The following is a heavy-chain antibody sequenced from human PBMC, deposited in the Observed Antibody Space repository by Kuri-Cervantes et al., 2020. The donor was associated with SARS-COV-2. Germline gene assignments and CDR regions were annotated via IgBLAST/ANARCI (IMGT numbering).Heavy chain of an antibody. CDR3: ARDPNANHNNWFDP. Sequence: SCTVSGYSISSGHYWSWIRQPPGKGLEWIGYIYYSGSTNYNPSLKSRVTISVDTSKNQFSLKLSSVTAADTAVYYCARDPNANHNNWFDPWGQGTLVPSPQ. J-gene: IGHJ5*02. CDR1: GYSISSGHY. CDR2: IYYSGST. D-gene: IGHD4/OR15-4a*01. V-gene: IGHV4-61*01.